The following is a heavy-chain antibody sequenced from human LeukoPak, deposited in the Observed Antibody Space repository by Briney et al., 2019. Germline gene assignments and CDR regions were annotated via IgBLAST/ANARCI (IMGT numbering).Heavy chain of an antibody. J-gene: IGHJ4*02. Sequence: GRSLRLSCAASGFSFSDHQMHWVRQAPGKGLEWVAFISYDGIRKYYADSVKGRFTISRDNSKNALYLQMNSLRGEDTAVYSCARDFSDHYSLDYWGQGTLVTVSS. CDR1: GFSFSDHQ. D-gene: IGHD2-15*01. CDR2: ISYDGIRK. V-gene: IGHV3-30*04. CDR3: ARDFSDHYSLDY.